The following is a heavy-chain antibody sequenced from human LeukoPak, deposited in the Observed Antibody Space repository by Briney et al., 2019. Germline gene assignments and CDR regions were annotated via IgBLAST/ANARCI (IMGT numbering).Heavy chain of an antibody. CDR3: ARASIAVAVTST. D-gene: IGHD6-19*01. Sequence: GGSLRLSCAASGFTFSSYWMHWVRQAPGKGLVWVSRINSDGSSTSYADSVKGRFTISRDNAKNTLYLQMNSLRAEDTAVYYCARASIAVAVTSTWGQGTLVTVSS. CDR2: INSDGSST. CDR1: GFTFSSYW. J-gene: IGHJ5*02. V-gene: IGHV3-74*01.